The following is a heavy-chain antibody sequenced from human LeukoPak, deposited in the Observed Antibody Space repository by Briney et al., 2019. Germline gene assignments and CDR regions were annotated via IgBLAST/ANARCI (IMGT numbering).Heavy chain of an antibody. CDR2: ISGSGGSA. CDR3: AKDESGSYYSYFDY. CDR1: GFTFSSYA. D-gene: IGHD1-26*01. Sequence: PGGSLRLSCAASGFTFSSYAMSWVRQAPGKGLEWVSAISGSGGSAYYADSVKGRFTISRDNSKNTLYLQMNSLRAEDTAVYYCAKDESGSYYSYFDYWGQGTLVTVSS. J-gene: IGHJ4*02. V-gene: IGHV3-23*01.